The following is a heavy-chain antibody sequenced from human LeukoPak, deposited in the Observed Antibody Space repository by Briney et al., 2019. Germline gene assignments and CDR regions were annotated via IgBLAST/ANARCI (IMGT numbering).Heavy chain of an antibody. CDR3: ARDYKYAFDH. Sequence: GGSLRLSCAASGLTFSDYSMNWVRQAPGKGLEWVSYIGIDSGNTNYADSVKGRFTISGDKAKNSLYLQMNSLRAEDTAVYYCARDYKYAFDHWGQGTVVTVS. V-gene: IGHV3-48*01. D-gene: IGHD5-24*01. CDR2: IGIDSGNT. CDR1: GLTFSDYS. J-gene: IGHJ4*02.